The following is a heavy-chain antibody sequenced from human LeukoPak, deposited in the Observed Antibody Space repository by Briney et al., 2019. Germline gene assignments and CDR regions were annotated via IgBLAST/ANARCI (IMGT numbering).Heavy chain of an antibody. CDR3: ARGQEPSSGRRNWFDP. Sequence: SETPSLTCAVYGGSFSGYYWSWIRQPPGKGLEWIGEINHSGSTNYNPSLKSRVTISVDTSKNQFSLKLSSVTAADTAVYYCARGQEPSSGRRNWFDPWGQGTLVTVSS. J-gene: IGHJ5*02. V-gene: IGHV4-34*01. D-gene: IGHD6-25*01. CDR1: GGSFSGYY. CDR2: INHSGST.